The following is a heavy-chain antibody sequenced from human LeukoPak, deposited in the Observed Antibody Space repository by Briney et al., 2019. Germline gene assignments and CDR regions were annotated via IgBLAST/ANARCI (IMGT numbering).Heavy chain of an antibody. J-gene: IGHJ6*02. Sequence: ASVKVSCKASGYTFTSYGISWVRQAPGQGLEWMGGIIPIFGTANYAQKFQGRVTITADESTSTAYMELSSLRSEDTAVYYCARELSSGSLATGDYGMDVWGQGTTVTVSS. V-gene: IGHV1-69*13. D-gene: IGHD1-26*01. CDR1: GYTFTSYG. CDR2: IIPIFGTA. CDR3: ARELSSGSLATGDYGMDV.